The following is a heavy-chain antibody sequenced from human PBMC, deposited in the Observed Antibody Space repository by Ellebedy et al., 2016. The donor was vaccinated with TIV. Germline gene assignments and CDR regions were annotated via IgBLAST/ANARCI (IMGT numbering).Heavy chain of an antibody. CDR2: FDPEDGET. J-gene: IGHJ4*02. D-gene: IGHD3-3*01. Sequence: ASVKVSXXVSGYTLTELSMHWVRQAPGKGLEWMGGFDPEDGETIYAQEFQGRVTMTEDTSTDTAYMELSSLRSEDTAVYYCATVNVLRFLERSLIYYFDYWGQGTLVTVSS. V-gene: IGHV1-24*01. CDR1: GYTLTELS. CDR3: ATVNVLRFLERSLIYYFDY.